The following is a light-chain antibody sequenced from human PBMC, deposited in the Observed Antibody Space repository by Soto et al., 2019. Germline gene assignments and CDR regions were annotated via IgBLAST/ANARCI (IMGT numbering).Light chain of an antibody. V-gene: IGLV2-14*01. CDR2: EVT. J-gene: IGLJ2*01. CDR1: SSDVGGYNY. CDR3: SSFTSSGTVI. Sequence: QSALTQPASVSGSPGQSITISCTGPSSDVGGYNYVSWYQHHPGKAPKLMIYEVTNRPSGVSNRFSGSKSGNTASLTISGLQAEDEANYYCSSFTSSGTVIFGGGTKVTVL.